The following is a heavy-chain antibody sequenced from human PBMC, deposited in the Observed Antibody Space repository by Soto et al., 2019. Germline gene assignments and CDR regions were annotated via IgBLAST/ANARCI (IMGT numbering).Heavy chain of an antibody. CDR3: ARVTKKVRDKEY. CDR1: GYTFTSYD. J-gene: IGHJ4*02. CDR2: MNPNSGNT. V-gene: IGHV1-8*01. Sequence: QVQLVQSGAEVKKPGASVKVSCKASGYTFTSYDITWVRQATGQGREWMGWMNPNSGNTGYAQKFQGRVTMTRNTSLSTAYMELSSLRSEDTAVYYCARVTKKVRDKEYWGQGTLVTVSS. D-gene: IGHD2-15*01.